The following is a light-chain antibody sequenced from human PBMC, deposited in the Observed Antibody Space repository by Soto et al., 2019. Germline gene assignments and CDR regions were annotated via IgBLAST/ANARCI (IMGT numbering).Light chain of an antibody. J-gene: IGLJ2*01. CDR3: SSYSSSNTLVV. CDR1: SSDIGTFDY. V-gene: IGLV2-14*01. CDR2: EVS. Sequence: QSVLTQPASVSGSPGQSITISCTGTSSDIGTFDYVSWYQQHPGKAPKLMIYEVSSRPSGVSNRFSGSKSANTASLNISGLQAEDEADYYCSSYSSSNTLVVFGGGTKLTVL.